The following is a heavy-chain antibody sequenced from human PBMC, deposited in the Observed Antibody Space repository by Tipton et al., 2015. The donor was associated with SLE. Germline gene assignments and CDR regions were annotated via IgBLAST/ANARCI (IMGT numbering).Heavy chain of an antibody. J-gene: IGHJ1*01. CDR2: ISSSSSTI. CDR3: ARGVQGYFQH. D-gene: IGHD3-10*01. Sequence: SLRLSCAASGFTFSSYAMSWVRQAPGKGLERVSYISSSSSTIYYADSVKGRFTISRDNAKNSLYLQMNSLRDEDTAVYYCARGVQGYFQHWGQGTLVTVSS. CDR1: GFTFSSYA. V-gene: IGHV3-48*02.